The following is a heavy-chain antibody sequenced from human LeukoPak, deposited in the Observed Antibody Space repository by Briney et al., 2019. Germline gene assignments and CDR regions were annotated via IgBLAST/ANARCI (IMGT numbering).Heavy chain of an antibody. CDR1: RFTFSRYS. CDR3: ARDGYGDYLFDY. D-gene: IGHD4-17*01. J-gene: IGHJ4*02. CDR2: ISSSSSTI. Sequence: GESLRLSCAASRFTFSRYSFNWVRQAPGKGLEWVSYISSSSSTISYADSVKGRFTISRDNAKNSLYLQMNSLRDEDTAVYCCARDGYGDYLFDYWGQGTLVTVSS. V-gene: IGHV3-48*02.